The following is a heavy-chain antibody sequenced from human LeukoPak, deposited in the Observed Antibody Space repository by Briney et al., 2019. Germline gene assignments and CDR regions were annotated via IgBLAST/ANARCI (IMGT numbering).Heavy chain of an antibody. Sequence: GGSLRLSCAASGFTFSDYALSWVRQTAGKGLEWVSAISGGGDITYYADSVKGRFTIPRGSSKDTLFLQMHSLRPGDTAVYYCARRGGSRGWGAFDIWDQGTIVTVSS. D-gene: IGHD6-19*01. CDR1: GFTFSDYA. CDR3: ARRGGSRGWGAFDI. V-gene: IGHV3-23*01. J-gene: IGHJ3*02. CDR2: ISGGGDIT.